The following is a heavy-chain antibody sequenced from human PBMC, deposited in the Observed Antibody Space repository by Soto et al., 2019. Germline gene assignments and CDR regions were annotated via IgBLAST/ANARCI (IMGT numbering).Heavy chain of an antibody. Sequence: SQTLSLTCAISGDSVSSNSAAWNWIRQSPSRGLEWLGRTYYRSKWYNDYAVSVKSRVTXXXDXXXNXFXXXLNSVTPEDTAVYYCVKTTASGTLDPWGQGILVTVSS. CDR1: GDSVSSNSAA. J-gene: IGHJ5*02. V-gene: IGHV6-1*01. CDR3: VKTTASGTLDP. D-gene: IGHD6-13*01. CDR2: TYYRSKWYN.